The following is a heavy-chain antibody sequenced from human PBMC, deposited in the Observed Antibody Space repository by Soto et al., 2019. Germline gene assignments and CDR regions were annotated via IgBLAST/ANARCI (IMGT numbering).Heavy chain of an antibody. CDR1: GGSISSGGYY. Sequence: SETLSLTCTVSGGSISSGGYYWSWIRQHPGKGLEWIGYIYYSGSTYYNPSLKSLVTISVDTSKNQFSLKLSSVTAADTAVYYCARRGYSGYDSFFDPWGQGTLVTVSS. J-gene: IGHJ5*02. D-gene: IGHD5-12*01. CDR3: ARRGYSGYDSFFDP. V-gene: IGHV4-31*01. CDR2: IYYSGST.